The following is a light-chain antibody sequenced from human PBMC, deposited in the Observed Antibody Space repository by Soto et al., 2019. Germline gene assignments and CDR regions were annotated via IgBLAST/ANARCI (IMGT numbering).Light chain of an antibody. J-gene: IGLJ2*01. CDR1: SSDIGGNNY. CDR3: SSYSGSSTLVL. CDR2: DVT. V-gene: IGLV2-14*01. Sequence: QSALTQPASVSGSPGQSIHISCTGSSSDIGGNNYVYWYQQHPGKAPKLVIYDVTNRPSGVYDRFSGSKSGNTASLTISRLQTEDEADYYCSSYSGSSTLVLFGGGTKLTVL.